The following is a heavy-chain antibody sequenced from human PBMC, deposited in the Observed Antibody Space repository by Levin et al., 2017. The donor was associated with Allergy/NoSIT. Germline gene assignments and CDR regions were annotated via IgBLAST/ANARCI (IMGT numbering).Heavy chain of an antibody. CDR1: GGSISSSNW. V-gene: IGHV4-4*02. CDR2: IYHSGST. D-gene: IGHD6-13*01. CDR3: AREWQQLAFDI. J-gene: IGHJ3*02. Sequence: GSLRLSCAVSGGSISSSNWWSWVRQPPGKGLEWIGEIYHSGSTNYNPSLKSRVTISVDKSKNQFSLKLSSVTAADTAVYYCAREWQQLAFDIWGQGTMVTVSS.